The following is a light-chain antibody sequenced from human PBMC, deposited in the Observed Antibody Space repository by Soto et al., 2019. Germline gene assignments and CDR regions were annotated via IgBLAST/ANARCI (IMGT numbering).Light chain of an antibody. CDR2: DAS. CDR1: QSVSRN. Sequence: EIVLTQSPATLSLSPGERATLSCRASQSVSRNLAWYQQKVGQSPRLLVYDASNRATGIPARLSGSGSWTGFTSSNSSLEPEYFAVSYGQQGSNCPALTSGGGTKVEIK. CDR3: QQGSNCPALT. J-gene: IGKJ4*01. V-gene: IGKV3-11*01.